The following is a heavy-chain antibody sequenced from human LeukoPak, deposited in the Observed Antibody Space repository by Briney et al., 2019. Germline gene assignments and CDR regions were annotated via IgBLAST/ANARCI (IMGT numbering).Heavy chain of an antibody. D-gene: IGHD6-19*01. Sequence: ASVKVSCKASGGTFSSYAISWVRQAPEQGLEWMGGVIPIFGTANYAQKFQGRVTITADESTSTAYMELSSLRSEDTAVYYCARGGYSSGWYGPLGDYWGQGTLVTVSS. CDR3: ARGGYSSGWYGPLGDY. CDR2: VIPIFGTA. J-gene: IGHJ4*02. V-gene: IGHV1-69*13. CDR1: GGTFSSYA.